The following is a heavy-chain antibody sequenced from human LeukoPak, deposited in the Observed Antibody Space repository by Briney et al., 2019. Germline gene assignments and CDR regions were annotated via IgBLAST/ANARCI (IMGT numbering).Heavy chain of an antibody. J-gene: IGHJ4*02. CDR2: INQDGSEQ. CDR3: SRSLDY. V-gene: IGHV3-7*01. Sequence: GGSLRLSXAASGFPFSDYWMDWVCQAPGKGMEWVANINQDGSEQYYAASVKGRFTISRDNAKNSLYLQMNILRAEDTAVYYCSRSLDYLGQGALVTVSS. CDR1: GFPFSDYW.